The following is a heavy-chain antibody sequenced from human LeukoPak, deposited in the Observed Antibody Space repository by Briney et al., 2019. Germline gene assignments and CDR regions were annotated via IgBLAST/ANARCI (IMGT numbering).Heavy chain of an antibody. CDR1: GFTFSSYA. J-gene: IGHJ3*02. Sequence: GGSLRLSCAASGFTFSSYAMHWVRQAPGKGLEWVAVISYDGSNKYYADSVKGRFTISRDNSKNTLYLQMNSLRAEDTAVYYCARVLRTYYYDSSGGAFDIWGQGTMVTVSS. CDR2: ISYDGSNK. D-gene: IGHD3-22*01. V-gene: IGHV3-30-3*01. CDR3: ARVLRTYYYDSSGGAFDI.